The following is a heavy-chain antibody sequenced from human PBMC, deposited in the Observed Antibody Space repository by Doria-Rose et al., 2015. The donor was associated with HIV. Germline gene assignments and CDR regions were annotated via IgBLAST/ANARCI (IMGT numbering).Heavy chain of an antibody. D-gene: IGHD6-13*01. V-gene: IGHV2-26*01. CDR1: GVSLSSPGMG. Sequence: VTLKESGPVRVKPTGTLTLTCTVSGVSLSSPGMGVSWIRQPPGKALEWLANIFSDDERSYKTSLKSRLTISRGTSKSQVVLTMTDMDPVDTATYYCARIKSSRWYHKYYFDFWGQGTLVIVSA. J-gene: IGHJ4*02. CDR3: ARIKSSRWYHKYYFDF. CDR2: IFSDDER.